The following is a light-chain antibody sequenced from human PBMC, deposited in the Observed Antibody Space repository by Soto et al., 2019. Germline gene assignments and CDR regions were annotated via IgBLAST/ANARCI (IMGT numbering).Light chain of an antibody. CDR1: QSLLHSNGYNY. J-gene: IGKJ4*01. V-gene: IGKV2-28*01. CDR3: MQALQTLGT. CDR2: LGS. Sequence: DTVMTQSPLSLPVTPGEPASISCRSSQSLLHSNGYNYLDWYLQKPGQSPQLLIYLGSNRASGVPDRFSGSGSGTDFTLKISRVEAEDVGLYYCMQALQTLGTFGGGTKVEIK.